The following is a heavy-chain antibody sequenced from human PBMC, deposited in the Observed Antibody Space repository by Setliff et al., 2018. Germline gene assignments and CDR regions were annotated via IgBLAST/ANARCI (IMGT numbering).Heavy chain of an antibody. V-gene: IGHV1-18*01. CDR1: GYTFNTYG. J-gene: IGHJ6*03. Sequence: ASVKVSCKASGYTFNTYGISWVRQAPGQGLEWMGWIATYKTDTETNYAQKFRGRVTLTRDTSTSTAYMELRSLRSDDTAVYYCARGVSEYYYDSSGNYYMDVWGKGTTVTVSS. CDR3: ARGVSEYYYDSSGNYYMDV. D-gene: IGHD3-22*01. CDR2: IATYKTDTET.